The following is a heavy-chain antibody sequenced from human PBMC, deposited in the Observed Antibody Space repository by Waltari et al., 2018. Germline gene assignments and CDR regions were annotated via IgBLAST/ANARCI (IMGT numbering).Heavy chain of an antibody. CDR2: IKQDGSEK. CDR1: GITFGAYW. CDR3: ARVGATNLPYFYGMDV. Sequence: EMQLVESGGDLVQPGGSLRLSCAASGITFGAYWMRWVRQAPGKCLEWVSNIKQDGSEKNYVDSVKGRFTISRDNAKKLLYLQMNSLRVEDTAVYFCARVGATNLPYFYGMDVWGQGTTVTVSS. D-gene: IGHD1-26*01. J-gene: IGHJ6*02. V-gene: IGHV3-7*01.